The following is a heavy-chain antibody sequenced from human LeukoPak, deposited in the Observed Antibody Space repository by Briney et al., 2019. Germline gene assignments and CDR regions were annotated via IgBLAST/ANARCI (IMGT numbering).Heavy chain of an antibody. Sequence: GGSLRLSCAASGFTFSSYSMNWVRQTPGKGLEWVSSISSSSTYIYYADSVKGRFTISRDNAKNSLYLQMNSPRAEDTAVYYCATQSYGSAFDIWGQGTMVTVSS. V-gene: IGHV3-21*01. CDR2: ISSSSTYI. CDR1: GFTFSSYS. CDR3: ATQSYGSAFDI. J-gene: IGHJ3*02. D-gene: IGHD5-18*01.